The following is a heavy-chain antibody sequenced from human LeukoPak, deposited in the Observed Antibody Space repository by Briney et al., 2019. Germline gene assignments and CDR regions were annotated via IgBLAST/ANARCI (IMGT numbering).Heavy chain of an antibody. CDR1: GGSMSSSY. J-gene: IGHJ5*02. D-gene: IGHD3-22*01. CDR2: IYYSGST. Sequence: SETLSLTCTVSGGSMSSSYWSWIRQPPGKGLEWIGYIYYSGSTNYNPSLKSRVTISVDTSKNQFSLKLSSVTAADTAVYYCARSSGYYFGWFDPWGQGTLVTVSS. CDR3: ARSSGYYFGWFDP. V-gene: IGHV4-59*01.